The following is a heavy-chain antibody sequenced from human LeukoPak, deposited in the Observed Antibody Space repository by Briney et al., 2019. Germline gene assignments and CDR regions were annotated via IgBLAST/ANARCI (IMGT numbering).Heavy chain of an antibody. CDR3: TRDRSTWLFDY. V-gene: IGHV3-48*02. J-gene: IGHJ4*02. Sequence: SGGSLRPSCAASGFTFIDYTMHWVRQAPGKGLESVSYISSSSSAIFYADSVQGRFTISRDNAKNSLYLQMNTLRDEDTAVYYCTRDRSTWLFDYWGQGTVVTVAS. CDR1: GFTFIDYT. D-gene: IGHD6-6*01. CDR2: ISSSSSAI.